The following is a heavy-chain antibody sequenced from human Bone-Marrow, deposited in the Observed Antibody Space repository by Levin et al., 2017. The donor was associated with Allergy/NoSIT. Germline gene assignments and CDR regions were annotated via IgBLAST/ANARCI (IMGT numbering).Heavy chain of an antibody. CDR2: ISSSSSYI. CDR1: GFTFSSYS. Sequence: PGGSLRLSCAASGFTFSSYSMNWVRQAPGKGLEWVSSISSSSSYIYYADSVKGRFTISRDNAKNSLYLQMNSLRAEDTAVYYCARELEMATSNFDYWGQGTLVTVSS. V-gene: IGHV3-21*01. D-gene: IGHD5-24*01. J-gene: IGHJ4*02. CDR3: ARELEMATSNFDY.